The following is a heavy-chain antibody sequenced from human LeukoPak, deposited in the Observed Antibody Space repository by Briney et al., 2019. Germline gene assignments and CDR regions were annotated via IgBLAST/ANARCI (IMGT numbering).Heavy chain of an antibody. J-gene: IGHJ6*03. CDR1: GYTFTSYD. V-gene: IGHV1-8*03. CDR2: MNPNSGNT. Sequence: GASVKVSCKASGYTFTSYDINWVRQATGQGLEWMGWMNPNSGNTGYAQKFQGRVTITRNTSISTAYLQWSSLKASDTAMYYCARHLDAREYNFHYYYMDVWGKGTTVTVSS. CDR3: ARHLDAREYNFHYYYMDV. D-gene: IGHD5-24*01.